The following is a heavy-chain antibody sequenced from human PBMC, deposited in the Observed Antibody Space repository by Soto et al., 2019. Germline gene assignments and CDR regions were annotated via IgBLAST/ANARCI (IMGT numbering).Heavy chain of an antibody. D-gene: IGHD4-17*01. V-gene: IGHV4-34*01. CDR3: ARDYASYYYYGMDV. CDR1: GGSFSGYY. CDR2: INHSGST. Sequence: SETLSLTCAVYGGSFSGYYWSWIRQPPGKGLKWIGEINHSGSTNYNPSLKSRVTISVDTSKNQFSLKLSSVTAADTAVYYCARDYASYYYYGMDVWGQGTTVTVSS. J-gene: IGHJ6*02.